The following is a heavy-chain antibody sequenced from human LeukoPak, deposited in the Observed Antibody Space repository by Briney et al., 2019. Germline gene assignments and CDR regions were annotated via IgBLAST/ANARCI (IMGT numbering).Heavy chain of an antibody. J-gene: IGHJ3*02. CDR3: ARTVQNYCDSSGYRDAFDI. CDR2: IIPIFGTA. V-gene: IGHV1-69*06. D-gene: IGHD3-22*01. Sequence: GASVKVSCKASGGTFSSYAISWVRQAPGQGLEWMGGIIPIFGTANYAQKFQGRVTITADKSTSTAYMELSSLRSEDTAVYYCARTVQNYCDSSGYRDAFDIWGQGTMVTVSS. CDR1: GGTFSSYA.